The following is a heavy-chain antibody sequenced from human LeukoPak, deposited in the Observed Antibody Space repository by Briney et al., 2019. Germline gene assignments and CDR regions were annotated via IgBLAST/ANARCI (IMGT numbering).Heavy chain of an antibody. J-gene: IGHJ4*02. CDR1: GGSFSGYY. D-gene: IGHD2-2*01. Sequence: SETLSLTCAVYGGSFSGYYWSWIRQPPGKGLEWTGEINHSGSTNYNPSLKSRVTISVDTSKNQFSLKLSSVTAADTAVYYCARGRTIPAATWFSDWGQGTLVTVSS. CDR2: INHSGST. CDR3: ARGRTIPAATWFSD. V-gene: IGHV4-34*01.